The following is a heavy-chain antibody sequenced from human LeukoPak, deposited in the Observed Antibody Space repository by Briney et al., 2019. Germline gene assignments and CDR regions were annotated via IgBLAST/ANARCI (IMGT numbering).Heavy chain of an antibody. CDR2: IYSGGST. CDR1: GFTVSSNY. CDR3: ARDFATPKAFDI. V-gene: IGHV3-66*01. D-gene: IGHD2-15*01. Sequence: GGSLRLSCAASGFTVSSNYMSWVRQAPGKGLEWVSVIYSGGSTYYADSVKGRFTISRDNSKNTLYLQMNSLRAEDTAVYYCARDFATPKAFDIWGQGTMVTVSS. J-gene: IGHJ3*02.